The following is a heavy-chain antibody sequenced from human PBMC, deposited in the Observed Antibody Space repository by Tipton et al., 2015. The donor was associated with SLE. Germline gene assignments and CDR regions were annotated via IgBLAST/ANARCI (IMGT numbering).Heavy chain of an antibody. D-gene: IGHD5-12*01. CDR3: ARRNIVGYTFDI. V-gene: IGHV4-61*05. CDR2: IYYSGST. Sequence: TLSLTCTVSGGSISSSSYYWGWIRQPPGKGLEWIGYIYYSGSTNYNPSLKSRVTISVDTSKNQFSLKLSSVTAADTAVYYCARRNIVGYTFDIWGQGTMVTVSS. CDR1: GGSISSSSYY. J-gene: IGHJ3*02.